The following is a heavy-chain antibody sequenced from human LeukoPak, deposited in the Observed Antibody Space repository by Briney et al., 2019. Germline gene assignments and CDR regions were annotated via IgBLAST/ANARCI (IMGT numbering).Heavy chain of an antibody. V-gene: IGHV1-2*02. CDR1: GYTFTGYY. J-gene: IGHJ4*02. D-gene: IGHD3-22*01. CDR2: INPNSGGT. Sequence: GASVKVSCKASGYTFTGYYMHWVRQAPGQGLEWMGWINPNSGGTNYAQRFQGRVTMTRDTSINTLYMELSRLRSDDTAVYYCAREPDEDYDYDSSGYVDYWGQGTLVTVSS. CDR3: AREPDEDYDYDSSGYVDY.